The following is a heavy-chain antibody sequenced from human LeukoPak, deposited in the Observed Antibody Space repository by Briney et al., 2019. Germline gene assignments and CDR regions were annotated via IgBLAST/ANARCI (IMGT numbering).Heavy chain of an antibody. CDR3: AKDWIQFNRVFDCFDS. J-gene: IGHJ4*02. CDR1: GFPFETNA. D-gene: IGHD5-18*01. Sequence: GGSLRLSCATSGFPFETNAMSWVRQAPGKGLEWVATIGNTEAFYADSVTGRFTISRDNSKNTVNLQMNRLGVEDTAIYYCAKDWIQFNRVFDCFDSWGQGTLVTVSS. V-gene: IGHV3-23*01. CDR2: IGNTEA.